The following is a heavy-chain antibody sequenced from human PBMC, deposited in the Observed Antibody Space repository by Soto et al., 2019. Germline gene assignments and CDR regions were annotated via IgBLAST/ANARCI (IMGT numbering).Heavy chain of an antibody. Sequence: ASVKVSCKTSGYSFTNYGITWLRQAPGQGLERVGWISPNGGSIHYIQKFQGRVTMTTDTSTGTAYMELGSLRSDDTAVYYCARDLVSCSSVPCFGSGTSFEFWGQGTLVTVSS. CDR2: ISPNGGSI. V-gene: IGHV1-18*01. CDR1: GYSFTNYG. CDR3: ARDLVSCSSVPCFGSGTSFEF. J-gene: IGHJ4*02. D-gene: IGHD3-10*01.